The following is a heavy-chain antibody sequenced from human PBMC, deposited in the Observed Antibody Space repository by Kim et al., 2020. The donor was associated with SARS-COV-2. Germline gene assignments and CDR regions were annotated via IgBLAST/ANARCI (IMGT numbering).Heavy chain of an antibody. D-gene: IGHD2-2*01. V-gene: IGHV4-4*07. J-gene: IGHJ4*02. Sequence: SLKSRVTMSVDTSKNRFSLKLSSVTAADTAVYYCARDYCSSTSCSDYFDYWGQGTLVTLSS. CDR3: ARDYCSSTSCSDYFDY.